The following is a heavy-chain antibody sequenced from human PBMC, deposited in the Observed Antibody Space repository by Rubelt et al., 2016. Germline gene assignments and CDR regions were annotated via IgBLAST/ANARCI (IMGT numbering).Heavy chain of an antibody. Sequence: EVQLVESGGGLVKPGGSLRLSCAASGFTFSSYSMNWVRQAPGKGLEWVSSISSSSSYIYYADSVKGRFPISRDNAKNSLFLQRTSLGAEDTALFYCARAQYSGSYHGGIKVPDYWGQGTLGTVSS. CDR1: GFTFSSYS. J-gene: IGHJ4*02. CDR3: ARAQYSGSYHGGIKVPDY. V-gene: IGHV3-21*01. D-gene: IGHD3-10*01. CDR2: ISSSSSYI.